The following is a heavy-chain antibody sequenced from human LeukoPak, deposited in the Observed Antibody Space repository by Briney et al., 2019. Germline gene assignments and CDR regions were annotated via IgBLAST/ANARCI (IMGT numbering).Heavy chain of an antibody. V-gene: IGHV4-59*01. D-gene: IGHD3-22*01. CDR1: GGSISSYY. J-gene: IGHJ4*02. CDR3: ARVTRDSSGYYPDY. Sequence: PSETLSLTCTVSGGSISSYYWSWIRQPPGKGQEWIGYIYYSGSTNYNPSLKSRVTISVDTSKNQFSLKLSSVTAADTAVYYCARVTRDSSGYYPDYWGQGTLVTVSS. CDR2: IYYSGST.